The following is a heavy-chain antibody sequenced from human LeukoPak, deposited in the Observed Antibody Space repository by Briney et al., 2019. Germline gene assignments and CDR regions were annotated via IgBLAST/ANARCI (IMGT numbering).Heavy chain of an antibody. Sequence: SETLSLTCSVSGGSFNSYWWSWIRQPAGKGLEFIGRIYTTGMTNYNPSLKSRVSMSVDTSKNQFSLELRSVTAADTAVYFCARAGYTISSYRFEYWGQGALVTVSS. J-gene: IGHJ4*02. V-gene: IGHV4-4*07. CDR1: GGSFNSYW. CDR2: IYTTGMT. CDR3: ARAGYTISSYRFEY. D-gene: IGHD3-16*02.